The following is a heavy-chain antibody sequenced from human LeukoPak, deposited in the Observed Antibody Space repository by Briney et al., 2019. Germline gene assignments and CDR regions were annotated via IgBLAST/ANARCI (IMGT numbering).Heavy chain of an antibody. D-gene: IGHD6-6*01. J-gene: IGHJ4*02. Sequence: GGSLRLSCAASGFTFSSYAMSWVRQAPGKGLEWVSAISGSGGSTYYADSVKGRFSISKDNSKNTLYLQMSSLRAEDTAVYYCARESFAARWDWGQGTLVTVSS. CDR2: ISGSGGST. CDR3: ARESFAARWD. CDR1: GFTFSSYA. V-gene: IGHV3-23*01.